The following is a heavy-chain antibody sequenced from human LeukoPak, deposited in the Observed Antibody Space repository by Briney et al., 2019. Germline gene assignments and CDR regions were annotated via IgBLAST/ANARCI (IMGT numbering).Heavy chain of an antibody. CDR1: GGSINNYY. J-gene: IGHJ3*02. CDR2: IYISGST. D-gene: IGHD1-1*01. Sequence: SETLSLTCTVSGGSINNYYWSWIRQPAGKGLEWIGRIYISGSTNYNPSLKSRVTMSVDTSKNQFSLKLTSVTAADTAVYYCARDSERRRVGAFDIWGQGTMVTVSS. V-gene: IGHV4-4*07. CDR3: ARDSERRRVGAFDI.